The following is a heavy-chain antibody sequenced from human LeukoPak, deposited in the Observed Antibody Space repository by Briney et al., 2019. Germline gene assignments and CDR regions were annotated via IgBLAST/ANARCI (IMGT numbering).Heavy chain of an antibody. CDR1: GFTLNSQA. CDR3: AKDLAASGATTLLLVA. Sequence: GRCLRLSRAVSGFTLNSQAMSWVRQAPGKGLESVSVMSAGGSSTSCADAVKRRFTISRDNSTNTLYLQMNSLRAEDTAVYYCAKDLAASGATTLLLVAWGQGTPVTVSS. CDR2: MSAGGSST. J-gene: IGHJ5*02. V-gene: IGHV3-23*01. D-gene: IGHD1-26*01.